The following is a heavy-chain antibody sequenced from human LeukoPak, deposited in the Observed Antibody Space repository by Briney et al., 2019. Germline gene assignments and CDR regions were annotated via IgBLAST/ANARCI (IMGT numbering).Heavy chain of an antibody. CDR3: ARRLQHTGGGGYYFDY. CDR2: IYYSGIT. CDR1: GGSISSSSYF. Sequence: PSETLSLTCTVSGGSISSSSYFWGWIRQPPGKGLECIGSIYYSGITYYNPSLKSRVTISIDTSKNQFSLSLSSVTAADTAVYYCARRLQHTGGGGYYFDYWGQGALVTVSS. J-gene: IGHJ4*02. V-gene: IGHV4-39*01. D-gene: IGHD2-8*02.